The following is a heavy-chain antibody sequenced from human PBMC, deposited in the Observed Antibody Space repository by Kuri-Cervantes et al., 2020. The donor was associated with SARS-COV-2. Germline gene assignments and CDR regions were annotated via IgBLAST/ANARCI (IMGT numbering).Heavy chain of an antibody. D-gene: IGHD1-26*01. CDR1: GGSFSGYY. CDR2: INHSGST. J-gene: IGHJ4*02. CDR3: ARGIVGATGEYYFDY. Sequence: SQTLSLTCAVYGGSFSGYYWSWIRQPPGKGLEWIGEINHSGSTNHNPSLKSRVTISVDTSKNQFSLKLGSVTAADTAVYYCARGIVGATGEYYFDYWGQGTLVTVSS. V-gene: IGHV4-34*01.